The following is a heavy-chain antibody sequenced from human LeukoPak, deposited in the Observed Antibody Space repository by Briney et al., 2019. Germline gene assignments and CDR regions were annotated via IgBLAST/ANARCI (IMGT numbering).Heavy chain of an antibody. CDR2: ISAYNGNT. D-gene: IGHD3-3*01. J-gene: IGHJ5*02. V-gene: IGHV1-18*01. Sequence: ASVKVSCKASGYSFTSSGISWVRQAPGQGLEWMGWISAYNGNTNYAQKFQGRVTMTTDTSPSTAYMELRSLRSDDTAVYYCARVIFGGLGWFDPWGQGTLVTVSS. CDR1: GYSFTSSG. CDR3: ARVIFGGLGWFDP.